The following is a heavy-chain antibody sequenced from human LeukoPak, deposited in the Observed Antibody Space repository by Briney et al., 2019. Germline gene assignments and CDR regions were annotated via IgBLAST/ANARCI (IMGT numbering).Heavy chain of an antibody. J-gene: IGHJ4*02. CDR2: ISSSAI. D-gene: IGHD1-26*01. CDR3: ARDGRIQWELDY. V-gene: IGHV3-48*01. CDR1: GFTFSNYP. Sequence: GGSLRLSCAASGFTFSNYPMNWVRQAPGKGLEWVSYISSSAIYYADSVRGRFTISRDNAKNSLSLQMNSLRADDTAVYYCARDGRIQWELDYWGQGVLVTVSS.